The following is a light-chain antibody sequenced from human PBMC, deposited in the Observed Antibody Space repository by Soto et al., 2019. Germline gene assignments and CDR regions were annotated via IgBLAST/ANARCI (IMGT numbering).Light chain of an antibody. CDR1: SSDVGGFNY. V-gene: IGLV2-8*01. CDR2: EVT. J-gene: IGLJ1*01. CDR3: SSYAGSNNPLFV. Sequence: QSVLTQPPSASGSPGQSITISCTGTSSDVGGFNYVSWHQQHPGKAPKVIIYEVTKRPSGVPDRFSGSKSANTASLTVSGLQAEDEADYYRSSYAGSNNPLFVFGTGTKVTVL.